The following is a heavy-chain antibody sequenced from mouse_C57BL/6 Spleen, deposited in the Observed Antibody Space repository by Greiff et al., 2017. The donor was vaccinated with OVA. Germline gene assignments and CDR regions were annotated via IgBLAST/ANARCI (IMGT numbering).Heavy chain of an antibody. CDR2: IYPGDGDT. CDR3: ARGSYSNEGAWFAY. Sequence: VKLVESGPELVKPGASVKISCKASGYAFSSSWMNWVKQRPGKGLEWIGRIYPGDGDTNYNGKFKGKATLTADKSSSTAYMQLSSLTSEDSAVYFCARGSYSNEGAWFAYWGQGTLVTVSA. CDR1: GYAFSSSW. D-gene: IGHD2-5*01. J-gene: IGHJ3*01. V-gene: IGHV1-82*01.